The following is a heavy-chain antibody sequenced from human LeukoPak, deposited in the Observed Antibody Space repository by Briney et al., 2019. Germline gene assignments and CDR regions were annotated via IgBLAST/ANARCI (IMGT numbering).Heavy chain of an antibody. CDR3: ARGPGFDSSGYLNWFDP. Sequence: SETLSLTCAVYGGSFSGYYWSWIRQPPGKGLEWIGEINHSGSTNYNPSLKSRVTISVDTSKNQFSLKLSSVTAADTAVYYCARGPGFDSSGYLNWFDPWGQGTLVTVSS. J-gene: IGHJ5*02. V-gene: IGHV4-34*01. CDR1: GGSFSGYY. D-gene: IGHD3-22*01. CDR2: INHSGST.